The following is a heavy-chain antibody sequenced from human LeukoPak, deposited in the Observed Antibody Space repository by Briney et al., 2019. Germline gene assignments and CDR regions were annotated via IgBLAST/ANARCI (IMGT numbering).Heavy chain of an antibody. CDR2: IYYSGST. D-gene: IGHD4-17*01. CDR1: GGSISSGGYY. V-gene: IGHV4-31*03. Sequence: PSQTLSLTCTVSGGSISSGGYYWSWIRQQPGKGLEWIEYIYYSGSTYYNTSLKSRVTISVDTSKNQFSLKLSSVTAADTAVYYCARTRVTTVISYYYYGMDVWGQGTTVTVSS. CDR3: ARTRVTTVISYYYYGMDV. J-gene: IGHJ6*02.